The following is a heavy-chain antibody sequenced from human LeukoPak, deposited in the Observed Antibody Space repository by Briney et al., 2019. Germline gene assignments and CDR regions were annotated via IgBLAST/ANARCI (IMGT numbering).Heavy chain of an antibody. CDR1: GYTFTGYY. CDR2: INPNSGGT. V-gene: IGHV1-2*02. Sequence: ASVKVSCKASGYTFTGYYMHWVRQAPGQGLEWMGWINPNSGGTNYAQKFQGRVTMTRDTSISTAYMELSRLRSDDTAVYYCAREGSEAYYDSSALDYWGQGTLVTVSS. CDR3: AREGSEAYYDSSALDY. J-gene: IGHJ4*02. D-gene: IGHD3-22*01.